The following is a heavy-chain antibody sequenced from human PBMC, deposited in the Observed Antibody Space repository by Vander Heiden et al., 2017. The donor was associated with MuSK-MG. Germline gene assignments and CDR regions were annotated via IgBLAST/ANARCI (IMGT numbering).Heavy chain of an antibody. V-gene: IGHV4-39*01. CDR3: ARHIGYYYSLDV. D-gene: IGHD2-15*01. Sequence: QLQLQESGPGLVKPSETLSLTCPVSGGSISSSSYYWGWIRQPPGKGLEWIGSIYYSGSAYYNPSLKSRLTMSVDTSQNQFSLKLSSVTAADTAVYYCARHIGYYYSLDVWGNGTTVTVSS. J-gene: IGHJ6*03. CDR1: GGSISSSSYY. CDR2: IYYSGSA.